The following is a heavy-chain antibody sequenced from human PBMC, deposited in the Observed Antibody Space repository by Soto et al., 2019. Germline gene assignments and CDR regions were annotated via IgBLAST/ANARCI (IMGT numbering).Heavy chain of an antibody. CDR1: GYTFTAYY. D-gene: IGHD3-10*01. CDR3: ARNMDYYYGPGSGNGHGV. J-gene: IGHJ6*02. CDR2: INPKFGDT. Sequence: QVQLVQSGAEVKEPGDSVRVSCEASGYTFTAYYIHWVRLAPGQGLEWMGWINPKFGDTTYAQDFQGRVSMTRDMSISIVYMELSRLTSDDTAIYYCARNMDYYYGPGSGNGHGVWGQGTTVTVFS. V-gene: IGHV1-2*02.